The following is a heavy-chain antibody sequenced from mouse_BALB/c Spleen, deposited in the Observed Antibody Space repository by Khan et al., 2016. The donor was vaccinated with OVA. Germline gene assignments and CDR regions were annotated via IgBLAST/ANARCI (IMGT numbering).Heavy chain of an antibody. D-gene: IGHD2-14*01. CDR2: INTYTGKP. V-gene: IGHV9-3-1*01. J-gene: IGHJ4*01. CDR1: GFTFTNYG. CDR3: ARVGYNGTMDC. Sequence: QMQLEESGPELKKPGETVQISCKASGFTFTNYGMNWVKQAPGKGLKWMGWINTYTGKPTFDDDFKGRFAFSLETSASTAYLQINSLKNEDTATYFCARVGYNGTMDCWGQGTSVTVSS.